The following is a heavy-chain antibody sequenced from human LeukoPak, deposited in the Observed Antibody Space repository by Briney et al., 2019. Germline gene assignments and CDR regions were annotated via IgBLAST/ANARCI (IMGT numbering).Heavy chain of an antibody. V-gene: IGHV4-59*01. CDR1: GGFISSYY. Sequence: SETLSLTCTVSGGFISSYYWSWIRQPPGKGLEWIGYIYYSGSTNYNPSLKSRVTISVDTSKNQFSLKLSSVTAADTAVYYCAIDRGFYGDPGIFDYWGQGTLVTVSS. D-gene: IGHD4-17*01. J-gene: IGHJ4*02. CDR2: IYYSGST. CDR3: AIDRGFYGDPGIFDY.